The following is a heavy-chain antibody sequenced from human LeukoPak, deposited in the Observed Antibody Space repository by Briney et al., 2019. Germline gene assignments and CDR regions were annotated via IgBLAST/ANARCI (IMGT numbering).Heavy chain of an antibody. D-gene: IGHD1-26*01. CDR2: IWYDGSLK. Sequence: GGSLRLSCAASGFTFSIYAMHWVRQAPGKGLEWVAVIWYDGSLKYYADSVKGRFTISRDNSKNTLYLQMNGLRAEDTAMYYCARDRVGASTGGLDYRGQGTLVTVSS. J-gene: IGHJ4*02. V-gene: IGHV3-33*01. CDR3: ARDRVGASTGGLDY. CDR1: GFTFSIYA.